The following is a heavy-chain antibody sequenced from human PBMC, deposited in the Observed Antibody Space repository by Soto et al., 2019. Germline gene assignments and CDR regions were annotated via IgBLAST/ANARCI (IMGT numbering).Heavy chain of an antibody. CDR3: ARPWDSMDV. Sequence: SVKVSCKVSGDTFSNYATNWVRQAPGQGLEWMGGIIPIFGTANYAQKFQGRVTITADESTSTAYMELSSLRSEDTAVYYCARPWDSMDVWGQGTTVTVSS. D-gene: IGHD1-26*01. V-gene: IGHV1-69*13. J-gene: IGHJ6*02. CDR1: GDTFSNYA. CDR2: IIPIFGTA.